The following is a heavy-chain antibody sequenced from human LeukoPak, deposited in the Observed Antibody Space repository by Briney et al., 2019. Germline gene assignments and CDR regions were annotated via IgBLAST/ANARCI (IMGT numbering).Heavy chain of an antibody. J-gene: IGHJ4*02. CDR1: GYSFTSYW. CDR3: ARLTKSGYCSSTSCYD. D-gene: IGHD2-2*01. Sequence: GESLKISCKASGYSFTSYWISWVRQMPGKGLEWMGRIDPSDSYTNYNPSFQGHVTISADKSISTAYLQWSSLEASDTAMYYCARLTKSGYCSSTSCYDWGQGTLVTVSS. V-gene: IGHV5-10-1*01. CDR2: IDPSDSYT.